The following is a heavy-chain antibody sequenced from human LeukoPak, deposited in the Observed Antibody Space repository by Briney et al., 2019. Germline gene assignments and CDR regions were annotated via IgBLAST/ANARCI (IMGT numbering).Heavy chain of an antibody. V-gene: IGHV1-46*01. CDR1: GYTFTSYY. CDR3: ASTSPKYYYESSGYSSLFDN. CDR2: IDPSGGST. Sequence: ASVKVSCKASGYTFTSYYMHWVRQAPGQGLEWMGVIDPSGGSTNYAQKFQGRVTMTRDMSTGTVYMDLSSLRSEDTAVYYCASTSPKYYYESSGYSSLFDNRGQGTLVTVSS. D-gene: IGHD3-22*01. J-gene: IGHJ4*02.